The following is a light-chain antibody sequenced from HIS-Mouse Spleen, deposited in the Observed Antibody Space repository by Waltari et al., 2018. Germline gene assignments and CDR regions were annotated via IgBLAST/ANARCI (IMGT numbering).Light chain of an antibody. CDR1: SRDVGSYNL. CDR2: EGS. J-gene: IGLJ2*01. Sequence: QSALTQPASVSGSPGQSITISCTGTSRDVGSYNLVSWYQQHTGKAPKLMIYEGSKRPSGVSNRFSGSKSGNTASLTISGLQAEDEADYYCCSYAGSSTVVFGGGTKLTVL. V-gene: IGLV2-23*01. CDR3: CSYAGSSTVV.